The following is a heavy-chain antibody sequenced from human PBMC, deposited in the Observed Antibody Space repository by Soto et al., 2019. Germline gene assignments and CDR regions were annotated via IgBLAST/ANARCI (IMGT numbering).Heavy chain of an antibody. Sequence: QVQLQQWGAGLLKPSETLSLTYAVYGGSFSGYYWTWIRQPPGTGLEWIGEINPGGSTYYNPYLKSRVTISVDTSKNKFSLKLTSVTAADTAGYYCARDKITGLFDYWGQGTLVTVSS. V-gene: IGHV4-34*01. CDR1: GGSFSGYY. CDR2: INPGGST. CDR3: ARDKITGLFDY. D-gene: IGHD3-16*01. J-gene: IGHJ4*02.